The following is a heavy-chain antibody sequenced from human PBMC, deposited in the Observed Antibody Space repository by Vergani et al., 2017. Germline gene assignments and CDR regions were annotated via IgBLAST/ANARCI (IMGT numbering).Heavy chain of an antibody. CDR2: INPSGGST. D-gene: IGHD6-25*01. CDR3: ARDPAPPRY. J-gene: IGHJ4*02. V-gene: IGHV1-46*03. Sequence: QVQLVQSGAEVKKPGASVKVSCKASGYTFTSYGISWVRQAPGQGLEWMGIINPSGGSTSYAQKFQGRVTMTRDTSTSTVYMELSSLRSEDTAVYYCARDPAPPRYWGQGTLVTVSS. CDR1: GYTFTSYG.